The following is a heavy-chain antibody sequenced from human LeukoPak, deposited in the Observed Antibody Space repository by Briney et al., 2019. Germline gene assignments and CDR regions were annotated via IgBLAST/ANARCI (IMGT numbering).Heavy chain of an antibody. V-gene: IGHV3-74*03. CDR1: GFTFSDYW. D-gene: IGHD3-10*01. CDR2: IDTNGIAT. Sequence: GGSLRLSRAASGFTFSDYWMHWVRHAPGKGLVWVSRIDTNGIATTYVDSVKGRFTISRDNAKKTLYLQMNSLRAEDTAVYYCARDRTAWFGDLLIGYGMDVWGQGTTVTVSS. CDR3: ARDRTAWFGDLLIGYGMDV. J-gene: IGHJ6*02.